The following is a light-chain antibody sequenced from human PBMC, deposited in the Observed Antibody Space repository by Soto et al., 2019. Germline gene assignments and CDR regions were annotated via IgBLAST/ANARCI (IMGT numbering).Light chain of an antibody. CDR2: DVS. Sequence: QSAPTQPASWSGSPGQSFTIPCTGSSSDVGAYHSVSWYQQHPGKAPKLIIFDVSNRPSGVSNRFSGSKSGNTASLTISGLQAEDEADYYCSSFTDTGTVMFGGGTQLTVL. CDR3: SSFTDTGTVM. J-gene: IGLJ3*02. CDR1: SSDVGAYHS. V-gene: IGLV2-14*03.